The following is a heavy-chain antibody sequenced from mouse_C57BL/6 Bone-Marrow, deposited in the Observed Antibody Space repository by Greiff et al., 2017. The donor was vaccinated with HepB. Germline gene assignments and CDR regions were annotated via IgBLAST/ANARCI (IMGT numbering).Heavy chain of an antibody. CDR2: INPGSGGT. D-gene: IGHD1-1*01. CDR1: GYAFTNYL. CDR3: AREDYGSSYYAMDY. Sequence: QVQLKESGAELVRPGTSVKVSCKASGYAFTNYLIEWVKQRPGQGLEWIGVINPGSGGTNYNEKFKGKATLTADKSSSTAYMQLSSLTSEDSAVYFCAREDYGSSYYAMDYWGQGTSVIVSS. V-gene: IGHV1-54*01. J-gene: IGHJ4*01.